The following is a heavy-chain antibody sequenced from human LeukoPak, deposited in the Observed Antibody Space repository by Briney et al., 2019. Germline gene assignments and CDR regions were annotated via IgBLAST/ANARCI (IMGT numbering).Heavy chain of an antibody. J-gene: IGHJ6*03. Sequence: PSETLSLTCAVYGGSFNGYYWSWLRQPPGKGLEWIGEINHSGSTNYNPSLKSRVTISVDTSKNQFSLKLSSVTAADTAVYHCARPLWFGSSEGDYYYMDVWGKGTTVTVSS. CDR3: ARPLWFGSSEGDYYYMDV. D-gene: IGHD3-10*01. CDR1: GGSFNGYY. CDR2: INHSGST. V-gene: IGHV4-34*01.